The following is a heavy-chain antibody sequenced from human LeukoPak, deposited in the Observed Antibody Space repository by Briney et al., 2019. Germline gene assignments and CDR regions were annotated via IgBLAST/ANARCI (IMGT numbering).Heavy chain of an antibody. V-gene: IGHV1-69*05. D-gene: IGHD3-22*01. CDR1: GGTFSSYA. CDR2: IIPIFGTA. Sequence: GASVKVSCKASGGTFSSYAISWVRQAPGQGLEWMGRIIPIFGTANYAQKFQGRVTITTDESTSAAYMELSSLRSEDTAVYYCAGSYDSSGLIDYWGQGTLVTVSS. CDR3: AGSYDSSGLIDY. J-gene: IGHJ4*02.